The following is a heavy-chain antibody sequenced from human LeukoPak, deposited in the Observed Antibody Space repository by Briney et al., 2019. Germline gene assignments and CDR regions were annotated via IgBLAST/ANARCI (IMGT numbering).Heavy chain of an antibody. CDR3: ARGRYYLDS. CDR2: FNSDGRST. CDR1: GIPFSTYL. J-gene: IGHJ4*02. Sequence: GALGLSFAASGIPFSTYLMDWVRQVSGKGLVWVSRFNSDGRSTYYADSVKGRFTISRDNAKNTLYLQMNSLRAEDTAVYYCARGRYYLDSWGQGTLVTVSS. D-gene: IGHD4-17*01. V-gene: IGHV3-74*01.